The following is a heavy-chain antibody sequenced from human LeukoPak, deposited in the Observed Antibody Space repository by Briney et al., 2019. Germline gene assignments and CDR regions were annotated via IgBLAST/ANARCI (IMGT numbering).Heavy chain of an antibody. CDR3: ARDLGPSRGSGSYIFDY. V-gene: IGHV3-30*03. CDR1: GPSLSNYG. CDR2: ISYDGSNK. J-gene: IGHJ4*02. Sequence: PGGSLRLSCAASGPSLSNYGIHWVRQAPGKGLEWVAVISYDGSNKYYADSVKGRFTISRDNSKNTLYLQMNSLRAEDTAVYYCARDLGPSRGSGSYIFDYWGQGTLVTVSS. D-gene: IGHD3-10*01.